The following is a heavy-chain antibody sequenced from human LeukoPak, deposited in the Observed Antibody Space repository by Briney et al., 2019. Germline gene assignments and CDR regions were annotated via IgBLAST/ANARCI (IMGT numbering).Heavy chain of an antibody. CDR2: IKQDGSEK. J-gene: IGHJ4*02. V-gene: IGHV3-7*01. CDR1: GLTLSRSW. D-gene: IGHD6-13*01. CDR3: ARDRGRWAAHY. Sequence: PGGSLRLSCAGSGLTLSRSWMSWVRQAPGKGLEWVANIKQDGSEKYYVDSVKGRFTISRDNAKNSLYLQMNSLRAEDTAVYYCARDRGRWAAHYWGQGTLVTVSS.